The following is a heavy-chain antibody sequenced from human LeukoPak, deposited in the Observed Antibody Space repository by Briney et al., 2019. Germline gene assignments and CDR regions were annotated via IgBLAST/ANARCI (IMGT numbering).Heavy chain of an antibody. CDR2: TYYRSKWHN. CDR3: ARELVATITGDYYYYYMDV. J-gene: IGHJ6*03. V-gene: IGHV6-1*01. D-gene: IGHD5-12*01. Sequence: SQTLSLTCAISGDSVSSNSAAWNWIRQSPSRGLEWLGRTYYRSKWHNDYAVSVKSRITINPDTSKNQFSLQLNSVTPEDTAVYYCARELVATITGDYYYYYMDVWGKGTTVTVSS. CDR1: GDSVSSNSAA.